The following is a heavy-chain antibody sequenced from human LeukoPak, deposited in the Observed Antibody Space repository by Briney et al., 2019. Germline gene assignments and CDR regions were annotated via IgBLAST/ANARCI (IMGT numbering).Heavy chain of an antibody. CDR1: GGSISRYY. D-gene: IGHD3-10*01. J-gene: IGHJ4*02. CDR2: IYYSGST. Sequence: PSETLSLTCTVSGGSISRYYWSWVRQPPGKGLEWIGYIYYSGSTNYNPSLKRRVTISVDTSKNQFSLKLSSVTAADTAVYYCARAAPYYYGSGSYYDYWGQGTLVTVSS. V-gene: IGHV4-59*01. CDR3: ARAAPYYYGSGSYYDY.